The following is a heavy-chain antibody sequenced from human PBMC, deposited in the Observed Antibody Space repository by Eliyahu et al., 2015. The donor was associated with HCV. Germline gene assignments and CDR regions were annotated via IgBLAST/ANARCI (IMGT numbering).Heavy chain of an antibody. CDR1: GFSLSRNW. D-gene: IGHD2-8*02. CDR3: ARELEVISPNDAFDI. CDR2: INKDGRFT. J-gene: IGHJ3*02. Sequence: EVELAESGGGVVQPGGSLRLSCVASGFSLSRNWMHWVRQTPGKGLVWVSRINKDGRFTSYADSVKGRFHISRDNGKNTLYLQLNSLRVEDTAVYYCARELEVISPNDAFDIWGQGTMVAVSP. V-gene: IGHV3-74*01.